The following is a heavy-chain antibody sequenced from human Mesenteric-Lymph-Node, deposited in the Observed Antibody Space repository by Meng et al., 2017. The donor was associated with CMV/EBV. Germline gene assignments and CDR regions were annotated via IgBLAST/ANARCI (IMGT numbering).Heavy chain of an antibody. V-gene: IGHV1-8*01. CDR1: AYPFPSFD. Sequence: KASAYPFPSFDITWVRQATGRGPEWMGWMNPNSGNTGYAEMFQGRITMTRNTSISTAYMELSGLRSEDTAVYYCARASGGKGDRQLDFWGQGTLVTVSS. CDR3: ARASGGKGDRQLDF. D-gene: IGHD2-15*01. CDR2: MNPNSGNT. J-gene: IGHJ4*02.